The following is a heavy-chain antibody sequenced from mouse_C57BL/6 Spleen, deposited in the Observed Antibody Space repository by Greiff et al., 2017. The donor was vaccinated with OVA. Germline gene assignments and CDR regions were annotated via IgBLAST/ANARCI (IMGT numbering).Heavy chain of an antibody. CDR3: NSKRDY. D-gene: IGHD2-5*01. Sequence: QVQLKQPGAELVKPGASVKLSCKASGYTFTSYWMQWVKQRPGQGLEWIGEIDPSDSYTNYNQKFKGKATLTVDTSSSTAYMQLSSLTSEDSAVYYCNSKRDYWGQGTTLTVSS. V-gene: IGHV1-50*01. J-gene: IGHJ2*01. CDR1: GYTFTSYW. CDR2: IDPSDSYT.